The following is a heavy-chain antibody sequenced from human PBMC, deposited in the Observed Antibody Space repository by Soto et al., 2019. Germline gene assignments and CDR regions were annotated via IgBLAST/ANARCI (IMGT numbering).Heavy chain of an antibody. CDR1: GFSVTSNY. CDR2: IYAGGNT. D-gene: IGHD3-9*01. Sequence: VQLVESGGTLVQPGGSLRLSCTASGFSVTSNYMTWVRQAPGKGLECVSVIYAGGNTYYADSVKGRFTISSDKSKNTLYLQMNNLGAEDTAVYYCARVTTFYDILTSSYALNYFDYWGQGTRVTVSS. V-gene: IGHV3-53*01. J-gene: IGHJ4*02. CDR3: ARVTTFYDILTSSYALNYFDY.